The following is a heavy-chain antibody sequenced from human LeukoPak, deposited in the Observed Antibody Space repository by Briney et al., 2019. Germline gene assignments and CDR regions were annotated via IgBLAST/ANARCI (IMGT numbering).Heavy chain of an antibody. CDR2: ISSYNGNT. CDR3: AREGFNRKYDY. Sequence: ASVKVSCKASGYTFTTYAITWMRQAPGQGLEWMGWISSYNGNTIYAQKLQGRVTLTTDTSTSTGYMELRSLRSDDTAVYYCAREGFNRKYDYWGQGTQVTVSS. V-gene: IGHV1-18*01. CDR1: GYTFTTYA. J-gene: IGHJ4*02.